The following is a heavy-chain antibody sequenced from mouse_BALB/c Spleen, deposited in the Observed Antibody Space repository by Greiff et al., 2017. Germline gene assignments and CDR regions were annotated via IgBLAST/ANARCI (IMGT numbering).Heavy chain of an antibody. J-gene: IGHJ3*01. CDR3: AKAAY. CDR2: IWGEGRT. CDR1: GFLLTSYG. Sequence: VKLVESGPGLVAPSQSLSITCTVSGFLLTSYGVSWVRQPPGKGLEWLGVIWGEGRTKYHSALISRLGISKDNSKSQVFLQLNSLQTDDTATYYCAKAAYWGQGTLVTVSA. V-gene: IGHV2-3*01.